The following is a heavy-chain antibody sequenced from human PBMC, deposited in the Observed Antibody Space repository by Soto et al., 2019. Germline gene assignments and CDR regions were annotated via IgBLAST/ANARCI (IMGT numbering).Heavy chain of an antibody. CDR2: IIPTFGTA. Sequence: APVKVSCQASGDTFRSYAISWVRQAHGQGLEWMGGIIPTFGTANYAQKFQGRVTIAADESTSTAYMELSSLRSEDTAVYYCARSLNSYDSSGYYSPLPFDYWGQGTLVSVSS. D-gene: IGHD3-22*01. CDR3: ARSLNSYDSSGYYSPLPFDY. V-gene: IGHV1-69*13. J-gene: IGHJ4*02. CDR1: GDTFRSYA.